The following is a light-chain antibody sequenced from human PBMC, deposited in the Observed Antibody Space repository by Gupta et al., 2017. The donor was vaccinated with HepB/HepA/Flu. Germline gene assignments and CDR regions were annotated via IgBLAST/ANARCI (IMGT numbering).Light chain of an antibody. CDR3: SSYTSSSTRVV. V-gene: IGLV2-14*03. Sequence: QSALTQPASVSGSPGQSITISCTGTSSDVGGYNYVYWYPQHPGKAPKLMNYDVSNRPSGVSNRSSGSKSGNTASLTISGLQAEDEADYYCSSYTSSSTRVVFGGGTKLTVL. CDR1: SSDVGGYNY. CDR2: DVS. J-gene: IGLJ2*01.